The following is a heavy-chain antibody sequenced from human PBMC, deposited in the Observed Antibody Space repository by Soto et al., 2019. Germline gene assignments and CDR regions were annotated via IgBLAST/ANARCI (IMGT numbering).Heavy chain of an antibody. CDR1: GFSFSDYS. CDR2: IRSVGTPI. CDR3: ARDHLWAFDY. V-gene: IGHV3-48*01. D-gene: IGHD1-26*01. J-gene: IGHJ4*02. Sequence: DVQLVESGGGLVQPGGSLRLSCVASGFSFSDYSMNWVRQAPGKGLEWVAYIRSVGTPISYADSVKDRFTVSRDNVKNVLYLQINNLRAEDSAIYYCARDHLWAFDYWGQGTLVTISS.